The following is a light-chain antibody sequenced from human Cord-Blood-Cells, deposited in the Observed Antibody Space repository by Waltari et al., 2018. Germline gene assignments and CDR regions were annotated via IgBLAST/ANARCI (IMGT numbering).Light chain of an antibody. CDR1: SLRSYY. CDR3: NSRDSSGNHVV. CDR2: GKN. Sequence: SSELTQDPAVSVALGQTVRITCQGDSLRSYYASWYQQKPGQAPVLVIYGKNNRPSVIPARFSGSSSGNTASLTITGAQAEDEADYYCNSRDSSGNHVVFGGGTKLTVL. J-gene: IGLJ2*01. V-gene: IGLV3-19*01.